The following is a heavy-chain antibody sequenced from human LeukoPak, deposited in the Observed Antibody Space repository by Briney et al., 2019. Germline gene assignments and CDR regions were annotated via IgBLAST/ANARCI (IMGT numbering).Heavy chain of an antibody. V-gene: IGHV3-33*01. CDR3: ARDDFAGDSSGYIDY. CDR1: GFIFSNYG. J-gene: IGHJ4*02. CDR2: IWFDGSNQ. Sequence: VGSLRLSCAASGFIFSNYGMHSVRQAPGKGLGWVAVIWFDGSNQYHADAVKGRFTISTDNSKNTLYLQMRRLRAEENALYYCARDDFAGDSSGYIDYWGQGTLVTVSS. D-gene: IGHD3-22*01.